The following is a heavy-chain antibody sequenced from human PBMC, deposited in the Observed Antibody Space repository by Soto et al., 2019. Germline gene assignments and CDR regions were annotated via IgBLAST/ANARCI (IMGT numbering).Heavy chain of an antibody. D-gene: IGHD5-12*01. J-gene: IGHJ4*02. V-gene: IGHV2-26*01. CDR1: GFSLSNARMG. CDR3: AHRPRGYAYYFDY. Sequence: QVTLKESGPVLVKPTETLTLTCTVSGFSLSNARMGVSWIRQPPGKALEWLGNIFSNDEKSYSTSLKSRLTISKDTSKSQVVLIMTNMDPVDTATYYCAHRPRGYAYYFDYWGQGTLVTVSS. CDR2: IFSNDEK.